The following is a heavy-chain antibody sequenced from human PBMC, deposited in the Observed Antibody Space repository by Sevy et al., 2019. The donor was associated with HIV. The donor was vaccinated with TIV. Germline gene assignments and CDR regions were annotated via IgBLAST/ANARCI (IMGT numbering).Heavy chain of an antibody. CDR2: IKSKSEGGTT. J-gene: IGHJ6*01. Sequence: GGSLRLSCVASGITFSNVWMSWVRQAPGKGLEWVGRIKSKSEGGTTDYAAPVKGKFTNSRDDSKNTLYLQINSQQTEETADYYRTTEALEYEDPDFYLYGMDVWGQGTTVTVSS. V-gene: IGHV3-15*01. D-gene: IGHD3-3*01. CDR3: TTEALEYEDPDFYLYGMDV. CDR1: GITFSNVW.